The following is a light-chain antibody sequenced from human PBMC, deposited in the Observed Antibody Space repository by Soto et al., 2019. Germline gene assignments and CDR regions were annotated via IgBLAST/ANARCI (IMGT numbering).Light chain of an antibody. CDR3: QQYDNRSIT. CDR2: DAS. Sequence: DIQMTQSPSSLSASVGCRVTITCQASQDIRKNLNWYQQKPGKVPKLLIYDASNLQTGVPSRFSGSGSGTDFTFTISSLQPEDIATYYCQQYDNRSITFGQGTRLEIK. CDR1: QDIRKN. V-gene: IGKV1-33*01. J-gene: IGKJ5*01.